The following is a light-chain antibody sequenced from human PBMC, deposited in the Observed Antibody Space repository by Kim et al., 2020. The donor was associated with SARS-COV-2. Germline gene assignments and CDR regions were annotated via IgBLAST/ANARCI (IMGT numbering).Light chain of an antibody. CDR3: QQARTIPYT. J-gene: IGKJ2*01. Sequence: DIPVTQSPSSVSVSVGDSVTITCRARQDLSSLLGWYQQKPGKAPKLLITGASALRPGVPSRFSGAGSGTDFTLTITSVQPEDFATYFCQQARTIPYTFGQGTKLEI. CDR2: GAS. V-gene: IGKV1D-12*01. CDR1: QDLSSL.